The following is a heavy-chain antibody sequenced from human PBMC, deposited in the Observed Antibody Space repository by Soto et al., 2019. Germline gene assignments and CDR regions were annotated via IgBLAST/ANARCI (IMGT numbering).Heavy chain of an antibody. Sequence: EVELLESGGGLVQPGGSLRLSCVASGFTLKNYDMRWIRQAPGKGLEWVSGISGGGGVTYYADSVKGRFTISRDNSKNPFYLQMDSLRAEDAAIYYCTKNRQFRSYYESAGHYDNWGQGTLVTVSS. D-gene: IGHD3-10*01. V-gene: IGHV3-23*01. J-gene: IGHJ4*02. CDR3: TKNRQFRSYYESAGHYDN. CDR1: GFTLKNYD. CDR2: ISGGGGVT.